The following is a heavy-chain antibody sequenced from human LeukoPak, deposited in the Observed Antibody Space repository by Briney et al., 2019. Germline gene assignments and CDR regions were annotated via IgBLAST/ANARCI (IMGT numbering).Heavy chain of an antibody. J-gene: IGHJ6*04. CDR1: GFTFSSYS. CDR2: ISSSSSYI. CDR3: ARIYCGTIWSDGRQFVDV. Sequence: GGSLRLSCAASGFTFSSYSMNWVRQAPGKGREWVSSISSSSSYIYYADSVKGRFTISRDNAKNSLYLQMNSLRDEDTAVYYCARIYCGTIWSDGRQFVDVWGKGTTVTVSS. V-gene: IGHV3-21*01. D-gene: IGHD2-21*01.